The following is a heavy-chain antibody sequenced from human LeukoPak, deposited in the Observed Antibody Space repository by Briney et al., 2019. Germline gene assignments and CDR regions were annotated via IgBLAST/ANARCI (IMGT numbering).Heavy chain of an antibody. J-gene: IGHJ5*02. V-gene: IGHV1-18*01. CDR3: ARVTTVTTSPWSWGPKKIGQEVNWFDP. CDR1: GYTFTDYG. D-gene: IGHD4-17*01. Sequence: ASVKVSCKTSGYTFTDYGITWVRQAPGQGPEWMGWIRNDNGNREYAQKIQGRVSMTRDTSTSTAYMELRSLISDDTAVYYCARVTTVTTSPWSWGPKKIGQEVNWFDPWGQETLVTVSS. CDR2: IRNDNGNR.